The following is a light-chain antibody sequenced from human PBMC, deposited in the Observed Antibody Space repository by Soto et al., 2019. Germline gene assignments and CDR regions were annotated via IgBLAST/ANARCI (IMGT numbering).Light chain of an antibody. J-gene: IGKJ1*01. CDR3: QQYVSWT. CDR2: GAS. CDR1: QSISSNY. V-gene: IGKV3-20*01. Sequence: EIVLTQSPGTLSVSPGERATLSCRASQSISSNYLAWYQQKPGQAPRILIYGASSRATGIPDRFSGRGSGTDFTLTISRLEPEDSAIYYCQQYVSWTFGQGTKVEIK.